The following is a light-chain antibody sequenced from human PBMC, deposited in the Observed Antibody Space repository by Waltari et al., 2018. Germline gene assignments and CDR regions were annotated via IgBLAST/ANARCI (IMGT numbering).Light chain of an antibody. Sequence: EIVLTQSPGTLSLSPGERATLSCRTSQSVSSSYLGCYQQKPGQAPRRLIYGTSSRATDIPDRFSGSGSGTDFTLTVSRLEPEDFAVYYCQQYGGSPPITFGQGTRLEIK. CDR1: QSVSSSY. V-gene: IGKV3-20*01. CDR3: QQYGGSPPIT. J-gene: IGKJ5*01. CDR2: GTS.